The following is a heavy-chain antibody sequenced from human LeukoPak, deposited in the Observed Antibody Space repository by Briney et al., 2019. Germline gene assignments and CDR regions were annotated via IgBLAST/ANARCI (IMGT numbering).Heavy chain of an antibody. CDR3: ARLYYGSGSYYRRASKLGYYFDY. CDR1: GYSFTSYW. CDR2: IYPGDSDT. D-gene: IGHD3-10*01. J-gene: IGHJ4*02. V-gene: IGHV5-51*01. Sequence: HGESLKISCKGSGYSFTSYWIGWVRQMPGKGLEGMGIIYPGDSDTRYSPSFQGQVTISADKSSSTAYLQWTSLKASDTAMYYCARLYYGSGSYYRRASKLGYYFDYWGQGTLVTVSS.